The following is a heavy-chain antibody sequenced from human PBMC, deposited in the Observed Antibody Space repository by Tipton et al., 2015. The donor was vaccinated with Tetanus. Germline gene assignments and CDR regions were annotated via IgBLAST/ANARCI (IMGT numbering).Heavy chain of an antibody. CDR1: GGSMSGSGHY. Sequence: TLSLTCIVSGGSMSGSGHYGAWVRQSPGKGLEWIGSISYSGRTYYSPSLKSRVNMSVDTSKKDFSVRLGSVTAADTAVYYCARLTGHSMDVVDYYYFGMDVWGQGTKVTVSS. D-gene: IGHD2-21*01. J-gene: IGHJ6*02. V-gene: IGHV4-39*02. CDR3: ARLTGHSMDVVDYYYFGMDV. CDR2: ISYSGRT.